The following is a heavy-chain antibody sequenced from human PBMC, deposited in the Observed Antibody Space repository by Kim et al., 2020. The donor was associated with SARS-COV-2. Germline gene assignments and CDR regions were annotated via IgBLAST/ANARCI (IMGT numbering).Heavy chain of an antibody. CDR3: VKDASIARARGAFDI. Sequence: GGSLRLSCSASGFTFSSYAMHWVRQAPGKGLEYVSAISSNGGSTYYADSVKGRFTISRDNSKNTLYLQMSSLRAEDTAVYYCVKDASIARARGAFDIWGQGTMVTVSS. CDR1: GFTFSSYA. J-gene: IGHJ3*02. D-gene: IGHD6-6*01. CDR2: ISSNGGST. V-gene: IGHV3-64D*09.